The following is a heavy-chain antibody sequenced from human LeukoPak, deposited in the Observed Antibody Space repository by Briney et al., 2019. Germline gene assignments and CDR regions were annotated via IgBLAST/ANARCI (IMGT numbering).Heavy chain of an antibody. D-gene: IGHD3-10*01. J-gene: IGHJ6*03. CDR3: ARDLHGSGSWDMDV. CDR2: IIPIFGTA. CDR1: GGTFSSNA. V-gene: IGHV1-69*05. Sequence: SVKVSCKASGGTFSSNAISWVRQAPGQGLEWMGGIIPIFGTANYAQKFQGRVTITTDESTSTAYMELSSLRSEDTAVYYCARDLHGSGSWDMDVWGKGTTVTVSS.